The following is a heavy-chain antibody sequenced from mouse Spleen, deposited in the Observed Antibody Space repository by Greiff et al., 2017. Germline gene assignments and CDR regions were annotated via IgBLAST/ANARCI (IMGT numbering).Heavy chain of an antibody. CDR1: GFTFSDYY. D-gene: IGHD4-1*01. CDR2: ISDGGSYT. CDR3: ARELGRGYAMDY. V-gene: IGHV5-4*02. Sequence: EVKVVESGGGLVKPGGSLKLSCAASGFTFSDYYMYWVRQTPEKRLEWVATISDGGSYTYYPDSVKGRFTISRDNAKNNLYLQMSSLKSEDTAMYYCARELGRGYAMDYWGQGTSVTVSS. J-gene: IGHJ4*01.